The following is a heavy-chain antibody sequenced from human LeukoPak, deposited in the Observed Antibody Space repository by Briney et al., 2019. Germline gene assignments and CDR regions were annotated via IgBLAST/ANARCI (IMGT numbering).Heavy chain of an antibody. CDR1: GGFIHTYN. D-gene: IGHD5-18*01. V-gene: IGHV4-4*07. CDR2: NNVAGNS. Sequence: SETLSLTCTVSGGFIHTYNWIWIRQPAGKGLEGVGRNNVAGNSYYNPSLKGRVSISVDRPNNRFSLELTSVTAADTAVYYCARDREHSYGSDLDHWGQGILVTVSS. J-gene: IGHJ4*02. CDR3: ARDREHSYGSDLDH.